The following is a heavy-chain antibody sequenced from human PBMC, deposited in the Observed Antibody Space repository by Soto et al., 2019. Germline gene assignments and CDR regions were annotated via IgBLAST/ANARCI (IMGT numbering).Heavy chain of an antibody. CDR1: GFTFSIYA. J-gene: IGHJ4*02. D-gene: IGHD6-19*01. V-gene: IGHV3-30*03. CDR3: ATDRGPRRQWLIDVFKY. Sequence: QVQLVESGGGVVQPGRSLRVSCAASGFTFSIYAMHWVRQAPGTGLEWVAVISYDGTKTYYADSVKGRFTISRDNSQNTVYLQMNSLRDEDTAVYYCATDRGPRRQWLIDVFKYWGQGTMVTVTP. CDR2: ISYDGTKT.